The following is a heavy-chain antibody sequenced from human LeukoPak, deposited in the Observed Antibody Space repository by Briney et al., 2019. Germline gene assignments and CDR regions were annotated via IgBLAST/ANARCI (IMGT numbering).Heavy chain of an antibody. CDR3: ARDQSWTTGFDV. D-gene: IGHD2-8*02. Sequence: SQTLSLTCAISGVSVSSNSVTWSWIRQSPSRGLEWLGRTYYYRSEWHNDYAISVKSRMIINPDTSKNQFSLHLKSMTPEDTAVYYCARDQSWTTGFDVWGQGTIVTVSS. CDR2: TYYYRSEWHN. CDR1: GVSVSSNSVT. V-gene: IGHV6-1*01. J-gene: IGHJ3*01.